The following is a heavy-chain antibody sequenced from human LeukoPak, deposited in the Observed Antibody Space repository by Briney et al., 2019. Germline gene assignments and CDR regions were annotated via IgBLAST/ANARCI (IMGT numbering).Heavy chain of an antibody. CDR3: ARDKGGYDSSGYIGSLLYYFDY. CDR1: GYTFTGYY. Sequence: ASVKVSCKASGYTFTGYYMHWVRQAPGQGLEWMGWINPNSGGTNYAQKFQGRVTMTRDTSISTAYMELSRLGSDDTAVYYCARDKGGYDSSGYIGSLLYYFDYWGQGTLVTVSS. V-gene: IGHV1-2*02. CDR2: INPNSGGT. D-gene: IGHD3-22*01. J-gene: IGHJ4*02.